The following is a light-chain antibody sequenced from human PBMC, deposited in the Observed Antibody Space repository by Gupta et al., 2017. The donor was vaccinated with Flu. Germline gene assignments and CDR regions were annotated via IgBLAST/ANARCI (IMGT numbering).Light chain of an antibody. CDR3: HQYDTYPYT. CDR2: KAS. J-gene: IGKJ2*01. V-gene: IGKV1-5*03. CDR1: QSISSW. Sequence: PSTLSASVGDRVTLTCRASQSISSWLAWYQQRPGKAPVLLMYKASDLQSGVPSRFSGSGSGTEFTLTITSLQPDDFATYYCHQYDTYPYTFGQGTKLEIK.